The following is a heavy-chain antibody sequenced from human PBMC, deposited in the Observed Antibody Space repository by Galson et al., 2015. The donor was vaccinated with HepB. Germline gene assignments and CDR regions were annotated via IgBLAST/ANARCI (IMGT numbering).Heavy chain of an antibody. CDR3: TREGSGSWYFDY. J-gene: IGHJ4*02. D-gene: IGHD6-25*01. CDR2: TYYRSQWYT. Sequence: CAISGDSVSSNSATWNWIRQSPSRGLEWLGRTYYRSQWYTDYAVSVKGRITINPDTSKNQFSLQLNSVTPEDTAVYYCTREGSGSWYFDYWGQGTLVTVSS. CDR1: GDSVSSNSAT. V-gene: IGHV6-1*01.